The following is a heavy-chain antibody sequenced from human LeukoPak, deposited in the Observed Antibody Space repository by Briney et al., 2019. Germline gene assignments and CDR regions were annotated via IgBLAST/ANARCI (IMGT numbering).Heavy chain of an antibody. CDR2: IYYSGTT. V-gene: IGHV4-59*01. D-gene: IGHD4-17*01. CDR1: GGPIRYYY. Sequence: SETLSLTCTVSGGPIRYYYWSWLRQSPGKGLEWIGYIYYSGTTNYNPSLKSRVTISVDTSKNQFSLQLRSVTAADTAVYYCAREDPQTTVPEGMDVWGQGTTVTVSS. J-gene: IGHJ6*02. CDR3: AREDPQTTVPEGMDV.